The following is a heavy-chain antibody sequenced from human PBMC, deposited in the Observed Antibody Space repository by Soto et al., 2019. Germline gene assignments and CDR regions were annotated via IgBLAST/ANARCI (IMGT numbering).Heavy chain of an antibody. V-gene: IGHV1-18*01. CDR3: ATLLGIRDGYNYYFDY. D-gene: IGHD5-12*01. Sequence: ASVKVSCKASGYTFTSYGISWVRQAPGQGLEWMGWISAYNGNTNYAQKLQGRVTMTTDTSTSTAYVELSSLRSEDTAVYYCATLLGIRDGYNYYFDYWGQGTLVTVSS. CDR1: GYTFTSYG. J-gene: IGHJ4*02. CDR2: ISAYNGNT.